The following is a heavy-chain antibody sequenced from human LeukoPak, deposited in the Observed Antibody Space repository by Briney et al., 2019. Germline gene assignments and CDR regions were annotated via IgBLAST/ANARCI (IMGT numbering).Heavy chain of an antibody. CDR1: GGSISSYY. CDR3: AGSVEMATSIDY. CDR2: IYTSGST. D-gene: IGHD5-24*01. V-gene: IGHV4-4*09. J-gene: IGHJ4*02. Sequence: SETLSLTCTVSGGSISSYYWSWIRQPPGKGLEWIGYIYTSGSTNYNPSLKSRVTISVDTPKNQFSLKLSSVTAADTAVYYCAGSVEMATSIDYWGQGTLVTVSS.